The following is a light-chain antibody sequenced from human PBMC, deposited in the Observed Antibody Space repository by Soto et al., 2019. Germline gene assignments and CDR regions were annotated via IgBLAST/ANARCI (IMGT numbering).Light chain of an antibody. Sequence: QSALTQPASVSGSPGQSITISCTGTNSDVGSYNLVSWYQHHPSKAPKLMVYEGSRRPSGVSNRFSGSKSGNTASLTISGLQAVDEADYFCCSYAGTSGAHWVFGGGTQLTVL. CDR1: NSDVGSYNL. CDR3: CSYAGTSGAHWV. J-gene: IGLJ3*02. V-gene: IGLV2-23*01. CDR2: EGS.